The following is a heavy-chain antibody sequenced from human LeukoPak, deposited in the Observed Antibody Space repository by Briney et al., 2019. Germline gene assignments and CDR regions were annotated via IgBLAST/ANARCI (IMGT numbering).Heavy chain of an antibody. Sequence: SHTLSLTCAISGDSVSSNSAAWNWIRQSPSRGLEWLARTYYRSKWYNDYAVSVKSRITINPDTSKNQCSLQLNSVTPEDTAVYYCTRESSSWYEFDYWGRGALVTVPP. CDR1: GDSVSSNSAA. CDR3: TRESSSWYEFDY. CDR2: TYYRSKWYN. D-gene: IGHD6-13*01. J-gene: IGHJ4*02. V-gene: IGHV6-1*01.